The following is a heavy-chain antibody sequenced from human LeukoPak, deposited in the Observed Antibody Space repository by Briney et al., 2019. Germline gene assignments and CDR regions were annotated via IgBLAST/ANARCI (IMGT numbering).Heavy chain of an antibody. CDR1: GFTFSSYS. J-gene: IGHJ4*02. CDR2: ISSSSSTI. Sequence: GGSLRLSCAASGFTFSSYSMNWVRQAPGKGLEWVSYISSSSSTIYYADSVKGRFTISRDNSKSTLFLQMNSLRAEDSAIYYCARGTADGRDGYNNVFDYWGQGTLVTVSS. D-gene: IGHD4-4*01. CDR3: ARGTADGRDGYNNVFDY. V-gene: IGHV3-48*01.